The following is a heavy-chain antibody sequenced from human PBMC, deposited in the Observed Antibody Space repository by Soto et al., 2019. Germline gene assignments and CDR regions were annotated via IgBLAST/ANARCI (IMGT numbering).Heavy chain of an antibody. V-gene: IGHV3-30-3*01. Sequence: GGSLRLSCAASGFTFSSYAMHWVRQAPGKGLEWVVVISYDGSNKYYADSVKGRFTISRDNSKNTLYLQMNSLRAEDTAVYYCARGTPRTELLRGFDYWGQGTLVTVSS. CDR2: ISYDGSNK. D-gene: IGHD1-26*01. CDR1: GFTFSSYA. J-gene: IGHJ4*02. CDR3: ARGTPRTELLRGFDY.